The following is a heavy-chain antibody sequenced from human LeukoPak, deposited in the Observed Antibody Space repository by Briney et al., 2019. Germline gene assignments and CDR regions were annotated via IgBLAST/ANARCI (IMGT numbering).Heavy chain of an antibody. CDR3: AKAKYQLLCFGY. CDR2: ISGSGGST. J-gene: IGHJ4*02. D-gene: IGHD2-2*01. V-gene: IGHV3-23*01. Sequence: GGSLRLSCAASGFTFSSYAMSWVRQAPGKGLEWVSAISGSGGSTYYADSVKGRFTISRDNSKNTLYLQKNSLRAEDTAVYYCAKAKYQLLCFGYWGQGTLVTVSS. CDR1: GFTFSSYA.